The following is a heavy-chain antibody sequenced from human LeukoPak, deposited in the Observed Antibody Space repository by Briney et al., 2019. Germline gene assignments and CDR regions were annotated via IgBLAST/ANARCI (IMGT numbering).Heavy chain of an antibody. Sequence: GSLRLSCAASGFTFSSYSMNWVRQAPGKGLGWVSSISSSSGYIYYADSVKGRFTISRDNAKNSLYLQMNSLRAEDTAVYYCAGGSGTTFYYFDYWGQGTLVTVSS. CDR2: ISSSSGYI. CDR1: GFTFSSYS. CDR3: AGGSGTTFYYFDY. D-gene: IGHD2-2*01. J-gene: IGHJ4*02. V-gene: IGHV3-21*01.